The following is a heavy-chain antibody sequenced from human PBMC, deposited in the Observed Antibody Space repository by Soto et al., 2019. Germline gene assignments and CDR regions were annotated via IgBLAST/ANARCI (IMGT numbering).Heavy chain of an antibody. CDR2: ISGSGGST. V-gene: IGHV3-23*01. Sequence: PGGSLRLSCAASGFTFSSYAMSWVRQAPGKGLEWVSAISGSGGSTYYADSVKGRFTISRDNSKNTLYLQMNSLRAEDTAVYYCAKGSDYIWGSYRFTTDFDYWGQGTLVTVSS. J-gene: IGHJ4*02. D-gene: IGHD3-16*02. CDR3: AKGSDYIWGSYRFTTDFDY. CDR1: GFTFSSYA.